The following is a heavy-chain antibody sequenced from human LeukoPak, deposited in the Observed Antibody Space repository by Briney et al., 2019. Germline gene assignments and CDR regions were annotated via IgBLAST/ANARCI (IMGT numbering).Heavy chain of an antibody. D-gene: IGHD3-10*01. CDR1: GFALSNYW. V-gene: IGHV3-7*01. J-gene: IGHJ4*02. CDR2: NKEDGTVK. CDR3: VRDRGWFHFDL. Sequence: PGGSPRLSCAASGFALSNYWMTWIRQAPGKGLEWVAHNKEDGTVKDYVDSVKGRFTISRDNTKNSLFLQLNSLRAEDTAVYYCVRDRGWFHFDLWGQGTLVTVSS.